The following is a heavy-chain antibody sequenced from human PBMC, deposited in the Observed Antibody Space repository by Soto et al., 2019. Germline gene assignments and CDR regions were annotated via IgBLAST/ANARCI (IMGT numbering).Heavy chain of an antibody. J-gene: IGHJ4*02. CDR3: AQGPGGSNAYRQFNY. Sequence: SETLSLTCTVSGTSISSSDYYWGWIRQPPGKGLEWITSIYYTGMTYYNPSLKSRVTISVDRSKNQLSLKLNSVTAADRAVYYCAQGPGGSNAYRQFNYWGRGPWVPVSS. CDR1: GTSISSSDYY. CDR2: IYYTGMT. V-gene: IGHV4-39*01. D-gene: IGHD2-15*01.